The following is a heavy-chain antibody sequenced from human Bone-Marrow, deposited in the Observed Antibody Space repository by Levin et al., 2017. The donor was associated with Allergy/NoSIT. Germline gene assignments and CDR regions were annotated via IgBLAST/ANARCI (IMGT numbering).Heavy chain of an antibody. D-gene: IGHD2-15*01. Sequence: GGSLRLSCVGSGFSFSDYNMNWVRQAPGKGLEWVASISSGSSYIFYADSMTGRFTISRDNAKNSLFLQMNGLTVDDAGVYFCASPREFCVSTTACYIALDLWGQGTTVTVSS. J-gene: IGHJ3*01. CDR2: ISSGSSYI. V-gene: IGHV3-21*06. CDR1: GFSFSDYN. CDR3: ASPREFCVSTTACYIALDL.